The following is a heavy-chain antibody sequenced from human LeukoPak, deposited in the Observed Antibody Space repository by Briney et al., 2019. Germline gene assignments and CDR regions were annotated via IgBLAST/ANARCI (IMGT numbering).Heavy chain of an antibody. V-gene: IGHV3-23*05. CDR2: VNNKGNNK. Sequence: GGSLGLSCAASRFTFSRYAMSWVRQAPGKGLEWVSAVNNKGNNKYYADSVRGRFTISRDNSKNTLYLQMDSLRAEDTAVYYCAKDVRGGPIVGAGSVDYWGLGTLVTVSS. CDR3: AKDVRGGPIVGAGSVDY. CDR1: RFTFSRYA. J-gene: IGHJ4*02. D-gene: IGHD1-26*01.